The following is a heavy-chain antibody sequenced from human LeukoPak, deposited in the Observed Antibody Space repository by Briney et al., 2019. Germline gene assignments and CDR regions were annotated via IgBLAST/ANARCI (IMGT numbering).Heavy chain of an antibody. CDR2: INKDGSEK. CDR1: GFTFSSYW. D-gene: IGHD3-22*01. CDR3: AREEPYYYDSSGYLHS. Sequence: PGGSLRLSCAASGFTFSSYWMSWVRQAPGKGLEWVANINKDGSEKYYMDSVRGRFTISRDNAKNSLYLQMHSLRVEDTAVYYCAREEPYYYDSSGYLHSWGQGTLVTVSS. V-gene: IGHV3-7*01. J-gene: IGHJ1*01.